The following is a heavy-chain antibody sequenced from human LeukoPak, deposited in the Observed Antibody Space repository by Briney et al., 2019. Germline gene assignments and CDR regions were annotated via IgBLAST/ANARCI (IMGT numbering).Heavy chain of an antibody. Sequence: GASVKVSCKASGYTXTSYQMNWVRQAPGQGLEWMGVIIPSGGSTSYAQKFQGRVTMSRDTSTSTVYMELSGLRSEDTGVYYCARVGGDGSGYYYSDYWGQGTLVTVSS. J-gene: IGHJ4*02. V-gene: IGHV1-46*01. CDR3: ARVGGDGSGYYYSDY. D-gene: IGHD3-22*01. CDR2: IIPSGGST. CDR1: GYTXTSYQ.